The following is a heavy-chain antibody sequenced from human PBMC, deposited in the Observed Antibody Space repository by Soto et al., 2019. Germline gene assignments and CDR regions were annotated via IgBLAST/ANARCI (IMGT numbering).Heavy chain of an antibody. Sequence: PGGSLRLSCAASGFTFSSYSMNWVRQAPGKGLEWVSSISSSSSYIYYADSVKGRFTISRGNAKNSLHLQMNSLRAEDTAVYYCARDIYSGYDYGYYYYGMDVWGQGTTVTVSS. V-gene: IGHV3-21*01. D-gene: IGHD5-12*01. CDR1: GFTFSSYS. CDR3: ARDIYSGYDYGYYYYGMDV. J-gene: IGHJ6*02. CDR2: ISSSSSYI.